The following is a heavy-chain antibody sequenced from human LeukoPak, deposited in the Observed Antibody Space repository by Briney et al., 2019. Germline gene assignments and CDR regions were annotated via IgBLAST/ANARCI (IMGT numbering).Heavy chain of an antibody. CDR1: GFTFSSYA. Sequence: RGSLRLSCAASGFTFSSYAMSWVRQAPGKGLEWVSAISGSGGSTYYADSVKGRFTISRDNSKNTLYLQMNSLRAEDTAVYYCAKDLGDYVWGSYYYWGQGTLVTVSS. CDR2: ISGSGGST. V-gene: IGHV3-23*01. D-gene: IGHD3-16*01. CDR3: AKDLGDYVWGSYYY. J-gene: IGHJ4*02.